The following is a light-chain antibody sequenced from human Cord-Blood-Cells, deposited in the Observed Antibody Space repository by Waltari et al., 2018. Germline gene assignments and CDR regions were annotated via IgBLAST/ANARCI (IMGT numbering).Light chain of an antibody. V-gene: IGKV3-15*01. CDR1: QRVSSN. J-gene: IGKJ2*01. Sequence: EIVLTQSPATLSVSPGERANISCRASQRVSSNLAWYQQKPGQAPSLLIYGASTRATGIPARFSGSGSGTEFTLTISSLQSEDFAVYYCQQYNNWPYTFGQGTKLEIK. CDR3: QQYNNWPYT. CDR2: GAS.